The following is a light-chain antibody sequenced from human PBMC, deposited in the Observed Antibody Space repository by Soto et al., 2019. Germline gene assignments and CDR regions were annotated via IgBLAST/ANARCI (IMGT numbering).Light chain of an antibody. J-gene: IGKJ5*01. V-gene: IGKV1-27*01. CDR1: QGINIY. CDR3: QKYNSAPIT. CDR2: GAS. Sequence: ASVVDRFPLPCRAIQGINIYLAWYQQAAGKVPKHLIYGASKLQSGVPSRFRGGGSGTNFTLTISALQPEDVGTYYCQKYNSAPITFGQGTRLE.